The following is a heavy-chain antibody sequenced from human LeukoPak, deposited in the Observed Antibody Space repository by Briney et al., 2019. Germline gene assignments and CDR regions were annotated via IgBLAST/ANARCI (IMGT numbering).Heavy chain of an antibody. D-gene: IGHD6-19*01. V-gene: IGHV3-21*04. CDR2: ISSSSNHI. CDR3: ARPSAVAGSPYYYAYMDV. CDR1: GFTFSSYT. Sequence: PGGSLRLSCTASGFTFSSYTMNWVRQTPGKGLEWVASISSSSNHINYVDSVKGRFTVSRDNADFSLFLHMDSLRTEDSGIYYCARPSAVAGSPYYYAYMDVWSKGTTVTVSS. J-gene: IGHJ6*03.